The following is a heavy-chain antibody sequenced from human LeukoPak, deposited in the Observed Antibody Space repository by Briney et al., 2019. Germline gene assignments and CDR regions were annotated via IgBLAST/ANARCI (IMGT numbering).Heavy chain of an antibody. V-gene: IGHV4-39*07. Sequence: SETLSLTCTVSGGSISSSSYYWGWIRQPPGKGLEWIGSIYYSGSTYYNPSLKSRVTISVDTSKNQFSLKLSSVTAADTAVYYCASRPHAEVTHTYDYWGQGTLVTVSS. CDR3: ASRPHAEVTHTYDY. CDR1: GGSISSSSYY. J-gene: IGHJ4*02. CDR2: IYYSGST. D-gene: IGHD4-23*01.